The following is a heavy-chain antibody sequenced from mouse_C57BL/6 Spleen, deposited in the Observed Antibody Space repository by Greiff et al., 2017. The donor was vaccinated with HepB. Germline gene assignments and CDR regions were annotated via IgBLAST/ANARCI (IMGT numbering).Heavy chain of an antibody. CDR3: ASEVLRSYWYFDV. J-gene: IGHJ1*03. D-gene: IGHD1-1*01. V-gene: IGHV3-6*01. Sequence: EVQLQQSGPGLVKPSQSLSLTCSVTGYSITSGYYWNWIRQFPGNKLEWMGYISYDGSNNYNPSLKNRISITRDTSKNQFFLKLNSVTTEDTATYDCASEVLRSYWYFDVWGTGTTVTVSS. CDR2: ISYDGSN. CDR1: GYSITSGYY.